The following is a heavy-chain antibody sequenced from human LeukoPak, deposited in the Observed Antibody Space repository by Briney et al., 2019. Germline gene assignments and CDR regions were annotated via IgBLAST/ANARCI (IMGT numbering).Heavy chain of an antibody. CDR3: ARDQEGFDY. CDR1: GYTFTSYY. J-gene: IGHJ4*02. V-gene: IGHV1-46*01. Sequence: ASVEVSCKASGYTFTSYYMHWVRQAPGQGLEWVGMIYPRDGSTSYAQNFQGRVTVTRDTSTSTVHMELSGLTSEDTAVYYCARDQEGFDYWGQGTLVTVSS. CDR2: IYPRDGST.